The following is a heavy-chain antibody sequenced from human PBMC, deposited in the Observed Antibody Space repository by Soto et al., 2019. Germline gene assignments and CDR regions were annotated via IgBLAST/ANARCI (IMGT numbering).Heavy chain of an antibody. CDR2: IDPSDSQT. D-gene: IGHD3-22*01. CDR1: GYSFAGYW. J-gene: IGHJ4*02. Sequence: PGESLKISCQGSGYSFAGYWITWVRQKPGKGLEWMGRIDPSDSQTYYSPSFRGHVTISVTKSITTVFLQWSSLRASDTAMYYCAIQIYDSDTGPNFQYYFDSWGQGTPVTVSS. V-gene: IGHV5-10-1*01. CDR3: AIQIYDSDTGPNFQYYFDS.